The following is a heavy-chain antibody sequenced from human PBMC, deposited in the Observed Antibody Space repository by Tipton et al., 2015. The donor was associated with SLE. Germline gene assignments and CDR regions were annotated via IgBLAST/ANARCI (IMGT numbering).Heavy chain of an antibody. J-gene: IGHJ3*02. Sequence: TLSLTCTVSGGSISSGSYYWSWIRQPAGKGLEWIGRIYTSGSTNYNPSLKSRVTMSVDTSKNQFSLKLSSVTAADTAVYYCARSFDAFDIWGQGTMVTVSS. CDR1: GGSISSGSYY. V-gene: IGHV4-61*02. CDR2: IYTSGST. CDR3: ARSFDAFDI.